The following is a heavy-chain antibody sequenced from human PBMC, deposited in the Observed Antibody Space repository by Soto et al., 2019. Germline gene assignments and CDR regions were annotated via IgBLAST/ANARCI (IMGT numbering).Heavy chain of an antibody. CDR2: IIPIFGTA. V-gene: IGHV1-69*13. CDR3: FLRVLLSPPPHRSHWYDL. CDR1: GGTFSSYA. J-gene: IGHJ5*02. D-gene: IGHD2-21*02. Sequence: SLKVSCKASGGTFSSYAISWVRQAPGQGLEWMGGIIPIFGTANYAQKFQGRVTITADESTSTAYMELSSLRSEDTAVYYCFLRVLLSPPPHRSHWYDLWGQGTLVTVSS.